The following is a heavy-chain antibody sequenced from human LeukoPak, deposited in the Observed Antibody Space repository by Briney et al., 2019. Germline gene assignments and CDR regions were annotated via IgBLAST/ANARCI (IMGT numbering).Heavy chain of an antibody. CDR1: GFTFSSYS. D-gene: IGHD4-17*01. CDR2: ISSSSSYI. J-gene: IGHJ4*02. V-gene: IGHV3-21*01. CDR3: ASSTTVVTPLDY. Sequence: PGGSLRLSCAASGFTFSSYSMNWVRQAPGKGLEWVSSISSSSSYIYYADSVKGRFTISRDNAKNSLYLQMNSLRAEDTAVYYCASSTTVVTPLDYWGQGTLVTVSS.